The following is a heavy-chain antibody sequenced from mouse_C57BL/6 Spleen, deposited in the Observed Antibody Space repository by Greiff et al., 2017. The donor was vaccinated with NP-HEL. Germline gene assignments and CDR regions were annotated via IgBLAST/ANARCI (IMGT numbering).Heavy chain of an antibody. D-gene: IGHD1-1*01. J-gene: IGHJ4*01. CDR1: GYTFTSYW. V-gene: IGHV1-55*01. CDR3: AVCYYGPRAMDY. Sequence: QVQLKQPGAELVKPGASVKMSCKASGYTFTSYWITWVKQRPGQGLEWIGDIYPGSGSTNYNEKFKSKATLTVDTSSSTAYMQLSSLTSEDSAVYYCAVCYYGPRAMDYWGQGTSVTVSS. CDR2: IYPGSGST.